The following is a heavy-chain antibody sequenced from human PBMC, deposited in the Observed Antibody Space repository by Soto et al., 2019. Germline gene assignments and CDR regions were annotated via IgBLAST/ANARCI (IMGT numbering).Heavy chain of an antibody. J-gene: IGHJ6*02. Sequence: VGSLRLSCAASGFTFSSYSMNWVRQAPGKGLEWVSSISSSSSYIYYADSVKGRFTISRDNAKNSLYLQMNSLRAEDKAVYYCARDPTIAPSYYRMDVWVQGTTVTVSS. D-gene: IGHD6-13*01. V-gene: IGHV3-21*01. CDR2: ISSSSSYI. CDR1: GFTFSSYS. CDR3: ARDPTIAPSYYRMDV.